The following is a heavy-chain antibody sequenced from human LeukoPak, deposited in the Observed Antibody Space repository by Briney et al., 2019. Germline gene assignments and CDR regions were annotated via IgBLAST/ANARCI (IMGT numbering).Heavy chain of an antibody. Sequence: SETLSLTCTVSGGSISSSSYYWGWIRQPPGKGLEWIGSIYYSGSTYYNPSLKSRVTISVDTSKNQFSLKLSPETAADTAVYYCARVLLGFGDLTSFDYWGQGTLVTVSS. D-gene: IGHD3-10*01. J-gene: IGHJ4*02. CDR3: ARVLLGFGDLTSFDY. V-gene: IGHV4-39*07. CDR2: IYYSGST. CDR1: GGSISSSSYY.